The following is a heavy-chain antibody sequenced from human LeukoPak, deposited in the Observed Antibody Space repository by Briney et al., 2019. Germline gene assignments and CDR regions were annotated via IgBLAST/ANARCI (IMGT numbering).Heavy chain of an antibody. D-gene: IGHD3-22*01. CDR2: ISSTSSYI. CDR3: ARYYYDSSGNCLDY. CDR1: GFTFSSYT. V-gene: IGHV3-21*01. Sequence: GGSLRLSCAPSGFTFSSYTMNWVRQAPGKGLEWVSSISSTSSYIYYADSVKGRFTISRDNAKNSLFLQMNSLRAEDTAVYYCARYYYDSSGNCLDYWGQGTLVTVSS. J-gene: IGHJ4*02.